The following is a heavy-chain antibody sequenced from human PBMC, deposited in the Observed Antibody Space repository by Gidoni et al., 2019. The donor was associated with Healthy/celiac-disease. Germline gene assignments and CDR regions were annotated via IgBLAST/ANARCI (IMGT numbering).Heavy chain of an antibody. V-gene: IGHV3-30*18. Sequence: QLQLVESGGGVVQPGRSLRLSCASSGFTFSRYGMHWVRQAPGKGLEWVAVISYDGSNKYYADSVKGRFTISRDNSKNTLYLQMNSLRAEDTAVYYCAKDGWYSRQRGDWYFDLWGRGTLVTVSS. CDR3: AKDGWYSRQRGDWYFDL. CDR1: GFTFSRYG. J-gene: IGHJ2*01. D-gene: IGHD6-13*01. CDR2: ISYDGSNK.